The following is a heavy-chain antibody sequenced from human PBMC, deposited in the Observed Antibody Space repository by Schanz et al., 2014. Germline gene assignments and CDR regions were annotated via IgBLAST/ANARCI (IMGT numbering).Heavy chain of an antibody. J-gene: IGHJ5*02. D-gene: IGHD3-10*01. CDR1: GGTFSSFA. CDR3: AREGTVIRGLSGWFDP. Sequence: QVQLVQSGAEVKKPGSSVKVSCKASGGTFSSFAIFWVRQAPGQGLEWMGRINPNSGGTNYAENFQGRVTMTRDTSISTVYMELSRLRSDDTAVYYCAREGTVIRGLSGWFDPWGQGTLVTVSS. CDR2: INPNSGGT. V-gene: IGHV1-2*06.